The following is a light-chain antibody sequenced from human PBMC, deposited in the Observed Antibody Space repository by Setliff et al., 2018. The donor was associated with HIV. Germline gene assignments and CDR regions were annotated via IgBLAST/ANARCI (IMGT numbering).Light chain of an antibody. CDR1: SSDVGGYDY. Sequence: QSVLTQPRSVSGSRGQSVTFSCTGASSDVGGYDYVSWYQQHPGKAPKLIIYGVSKRPSGVPARFSGFKSGNTASLTISGLQPEDEADYYCCSYAGSYTFVFGKGTKGTVL. J-gene: IGLJ1*01. CDR2: GVS. CDR3: CSYAGSYTFV. V-gene: IGLV2-11*01.